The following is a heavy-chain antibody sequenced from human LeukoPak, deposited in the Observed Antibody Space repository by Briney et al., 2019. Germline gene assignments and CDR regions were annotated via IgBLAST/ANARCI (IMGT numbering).Heavy chain of an antibody. D-gene: IGHD2-15*01. Sequence: GGSLRLSCEASGFTFSNYYMNWVRQAPGKGLEWVSSISSSSSYIYYADSVKGRFTISRDNAKNSLYLQMNSLRAEDTAVYYCARTYCRGGSCYSGDAFDIWGQGTMVTVSS. J-gene: IGHJ3*02. CDR2: ISSSSSYI. CDR3: ARTYCRGGSCYSGDAFDI. V-gene: IGHV3-21*01. CDR1: GFTFSNYY.